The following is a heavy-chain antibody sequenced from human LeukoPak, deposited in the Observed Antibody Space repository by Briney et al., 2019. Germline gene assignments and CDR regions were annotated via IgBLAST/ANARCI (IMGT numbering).Heavy chain of an antibody. CDR2: ISSNDGTT. D-gene: IGHD1-7*01. J-gene: IGHJ4*02. CDR1: GFTFSSYA. Sequence: GGSLRLSCSASGFTFSSYAIHWVRQAPGKGLEYVSGISSNDGTTYYADSVKGRFTISRDNSKNTLYLQMSSLRAEDTALYYCVRRTYRYFDYWGQGTPDSVSS. V-gene: IGHV3-64D*09. CDR3: VRRTYRYFDY.